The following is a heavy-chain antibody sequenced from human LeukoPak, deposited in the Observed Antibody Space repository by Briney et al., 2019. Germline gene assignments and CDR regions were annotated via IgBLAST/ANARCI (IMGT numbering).Heavy chain of an antibody. CDR1: CYSIRCGYY. J-gene: IGHJ4*02. D-gene: IGHD3-10*01. CDR2: IYHSGST. CDR3: ARSLSYVSGRYYHFEY. Sequence: TCALPCYSIRCGYYRVWLGQPPGKCLESIGNIYHSGSTYYNPSLKSRVSISVDTSKNQFSLKLSSVTAADTAVYYCARSLSYVSGRYYHFEYWGQGTLVTVSS. V-gene: IGHV4-38-2*01.